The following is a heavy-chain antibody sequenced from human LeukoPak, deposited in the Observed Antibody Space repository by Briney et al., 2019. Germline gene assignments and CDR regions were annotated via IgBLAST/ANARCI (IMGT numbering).Heavy chain of an antibody. CDR2: IKPDGSQK. CDR1: GFTFSTYW. CDR3: ARGLSWYCSSTSCYSAYLDY. D-gene: IGHD2-2*01. Sequence: GGSLRLSCAASGFTFSTYWMSWVRQAPGKGLEWVANIKPDGSQKYYVDSAKGRFTISRDNAKNSLDLQMNSLRAEDTAVYYCARGLSWYCSSTSCYSAYLDYWGQGTLVTVSS. J-gene: IGHJ4*02. V-gene: IGHV3-7*04.